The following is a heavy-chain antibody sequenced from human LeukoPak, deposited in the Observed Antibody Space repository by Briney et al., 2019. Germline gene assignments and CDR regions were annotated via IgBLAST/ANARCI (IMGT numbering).Heavy chain of an antibody. CDR1: GFTVNNNF. Sequence: GGSLRLSCAASGFTVNNNFMSWVRQAPGKGLEWISVIYSGGSGGSTFYADSVKGRFTISRDTSKNTLYLQMNSLRVEDTAMYYCARRAGAYSHPYDYWGQGTLVTVSS. D-gene: IGHD4/OR15-4a*01. J-gene: IGHJ4*02. CDR2: IYSGGSGGST. V-gene: IGHV3-53*01. CDR3: ARRAGAYSHPYDY.